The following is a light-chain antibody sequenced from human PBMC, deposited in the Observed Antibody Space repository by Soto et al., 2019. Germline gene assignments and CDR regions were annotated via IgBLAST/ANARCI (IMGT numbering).Light chain of an antibody. CDR3: QQYYPTPMFT. J-gene: IGKJ2*01. CDR2: WAS. V-gene: IGKV4-1*01. CDR1: QSLLYSPNNQNY. Sequence: VMTQSPDSLAVSLGERATINCKSSQSLLYSPNNQNYLAWYQQKPGQPPKLLIYWASTRESGVPDRFSGSGSGTDFTLTISSLQAEDVAVYYCQQYYPTPMFTFGQGTKLEIK.